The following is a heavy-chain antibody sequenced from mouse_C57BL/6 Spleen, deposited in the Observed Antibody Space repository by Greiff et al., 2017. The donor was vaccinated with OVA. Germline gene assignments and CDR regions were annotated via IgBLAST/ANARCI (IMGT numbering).Heavy chain of an antibody. CDR3: ASNWGVFAY. V-gene: IGHV1-26*01. CDR1: GYTFTDYY. D-gene: IGHD4-1*01. J-gene: IGHJ3*01. CDR2: INPNNGGT. Sequence: VQLQQSGPELVKPGASVKISCKASGYTFTDYYMNWVKQSHGQSLEWIGDINPNNGGTSYNQKFKGKATLTVDKSSSTAYMELRSLTSEDSAVYYCASNWGVFAYWGQGTLVTVSA.